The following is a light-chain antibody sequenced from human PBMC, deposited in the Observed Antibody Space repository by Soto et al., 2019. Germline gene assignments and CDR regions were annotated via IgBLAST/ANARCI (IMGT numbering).Light chain of an antibody. CDR2: DAS. J-gene: IGKJ1*01. Sequence: EIVLTQSPGTLSLSPGERGTLSCRASQSVSSNFLAWYQQKPGQAPRLLIFDASTRATGIPDRFTGRGSGTDFTLTISRLEPEDFAVYYCQFYGDPPKTVGQGTKVDIK. CDR3: QFYGDPPKT. V-gene: IGKV3-20*01. CDR1: QSVSSNF.